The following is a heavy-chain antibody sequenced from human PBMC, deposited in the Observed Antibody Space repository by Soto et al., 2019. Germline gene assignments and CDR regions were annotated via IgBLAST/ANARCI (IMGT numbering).Heavy chain of an antibody. CDR2: ISYSSGTT. Sequence: GGSLRLSCAASGFTFRSYAMSWVRQAAGKGLEWVSVISYSSGTTYYADSVKGRFTISRDNSKNTLYLQMNSLRAEDTAVYYCARGHRITIFGVVITHYYYGMDVWGPGTTVTVSS. D-gene: IGHD3-3*01. V-gene: IGHV3-23*01. J-gene: IGHJ6*02. CDR3: ARGHRITIFGVVITHYYYGMDV. CDR1: GFTFRSYA.